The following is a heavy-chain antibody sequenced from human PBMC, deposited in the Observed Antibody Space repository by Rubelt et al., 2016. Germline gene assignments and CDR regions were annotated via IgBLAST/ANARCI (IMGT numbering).Heavy chain of an antibody. Sequence: QVQLQQWGAGLLKPSETLSLTCAFYGGSFSAYYWAWIRQPPGKGLEWIGEISHGGITNYKPSLKSRVTISLDTSKNQFSRMLTLMTVADTAVYFCAGATVTTVDWGQGTLVTVSS. D-gene: IGHD4-17*01. CDR1: GGSFSAYY. CDR2: ISHGGIT. CDR3: AGATVTTVD. J-gene: IGHJ4*02. V-gene: IGHV4-34*01.